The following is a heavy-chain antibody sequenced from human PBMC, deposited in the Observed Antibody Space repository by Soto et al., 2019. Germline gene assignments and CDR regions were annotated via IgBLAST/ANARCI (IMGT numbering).Heavy chain of an antibody. Sequence: LTCAVSGGSISSGGYSWNWIRQPPGKGLEWVGYIYHSGSTYYNPTLKSRVTISVDRSKNQFSLKLISVTAADTAVYYCARAEQQFIPHAFHIWGQGTMVTVSS. CDR2: IYHSGST. V-gene: IGHV4-30-2*01. CDR1: GGSISSGGYS. D-gene: IGHD6-13*01. J-gene: IGHJ3*02. CDR3: ARAEQQFIPHAFHI.